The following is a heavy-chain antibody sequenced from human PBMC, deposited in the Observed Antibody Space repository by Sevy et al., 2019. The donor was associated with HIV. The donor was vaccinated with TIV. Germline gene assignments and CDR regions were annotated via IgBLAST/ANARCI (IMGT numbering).Heavy chain of an antibody. V-gene: IGHV3-9*01. D-gene: IGHD6-19*01. CDR2: INWNSGSL. J-gene: IGHJ4*02. CDR1: GFTFEDYA. CDR3: AKTPMTEAAPYFDF. Sequence: GGSLRLSCAGSGFTFEDYALHWVRQAPGQGLEWVAGINWNSGSLDYADSVKGRFTISRDDAKNSLYLQMDTLRTEDTALYDCAKTPMTEAAPYFDFWGQGTLVTVSS.